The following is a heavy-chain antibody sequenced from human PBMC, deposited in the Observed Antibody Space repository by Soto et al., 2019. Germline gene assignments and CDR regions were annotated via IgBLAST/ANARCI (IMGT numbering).Heavy chain of an antibody. V-gene: IGHV5-51*01. CDR1: GYTFSSYW. J-gene: IGHJ6*02. CDR2: IYPGDSDT. D-gene: IGHD3-16*02. CDR3: ARVIEDYYYGMDV. Sequence: GESLKISCKGSGYTFSSYWIGWVRQMPGKGLEWMGIIYPGDSDTRYSPSFQGQVIISADKSISTAYLQWSSLKASDTAMYFCARVIEDYYYGMDVWGQGTTVTVS.